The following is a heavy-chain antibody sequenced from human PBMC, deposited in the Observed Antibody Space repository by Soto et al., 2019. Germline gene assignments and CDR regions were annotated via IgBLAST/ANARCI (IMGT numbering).Heavy chain of an antibody. J-gene: IGHJ4*02. CDR1: GFTFSRYS. CDR2: ISSSSSYI. CDR3: AIGKVDYDSSGYYRMYYFDY. V-gene: IGHV3-21*01. Sequence: NPGGSLRLSCVASGFTFSRYSMNWVRQAPGKGLEWVSSISSSSSYIYYADSVKGRFTISRDNAKNSLYLQMNSLRAEDTAVYYCAIGKVDYDSSGYYRMYYFDYWGQGTLVTVSS. D-gene: IGHD3-22*01.